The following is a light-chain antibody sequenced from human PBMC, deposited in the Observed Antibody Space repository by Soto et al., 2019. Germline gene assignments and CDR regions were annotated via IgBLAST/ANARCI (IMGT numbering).Light chain of an antibody. J-gene: IGKJ4*01. CDR1: ENVGTN. CDR2: GSS. V-gene: IGKV3D-15*01. Sequence: IVMTQSPATLSVSPGEGVTLSCRASENVGTNLAWYQQKPGQAPRLLIYGSSTMATGIPATFSGSGSGTEFTLTISSLQSEESAIYYCQQYNNWRLPFGGGTKVEIK. CDR3: QQYNNWRLP.